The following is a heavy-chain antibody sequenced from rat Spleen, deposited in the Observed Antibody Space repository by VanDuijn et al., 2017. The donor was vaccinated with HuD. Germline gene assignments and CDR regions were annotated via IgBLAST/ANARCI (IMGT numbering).Heavy chain of an antibody. CDR1: GFTFNNYW. CDR3: ARMYTTDYYWYFDF. V-gene: IGHV5-31*01. CDR2: ITSSGVSI. J-gene: IGHJ1*01. Sequence: EVQLAESGGGLVQPGRSLKLSCAASGFTFNNYWMNWIRQAPGKGLEWIASITSSGVSIYYPDSVKGRFTISRDNAKSTLYLQMDSLRSEDTATYYCARMYTTDYYWYFDFWGPGTMVTVSS. D-gene: IGHD1-6*01.